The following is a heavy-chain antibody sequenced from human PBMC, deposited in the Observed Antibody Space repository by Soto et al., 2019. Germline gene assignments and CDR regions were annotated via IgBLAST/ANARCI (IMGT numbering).Heavy chain of an antibody. CDR3: AHRGVPLWFDY. CDR1: GFSLSTSGVG. Sequence: QITLKESGPTLVKPTQTLTLTCTFSGFSLSTSGVGVGWIRQPPGKALEWLALIYWDDDKRYSPSLKSRLTITTDTPKTHVGLTMTNMYPVDTATYYCAHRGVPLWFDYWGQGTLVTVSS. D-gene: IGHD5-18*01. CDR2: IYWDDDK. V-gene: IGHV2-5*02. J-gene: IGHJ4*02.